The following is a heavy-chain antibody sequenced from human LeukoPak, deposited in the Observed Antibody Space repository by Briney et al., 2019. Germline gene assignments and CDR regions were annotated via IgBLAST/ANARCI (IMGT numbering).Heavy chain of an antibody. V-gene: IGHV4-4*02. CDR1: GGSISSSNW. CDR2: IYTSGST. D-gene: IGHD3-3*01. J-gene: IGHJ3*02. Sequence: SGTLSLTCAVSGGSISSSNWWSWVRQPPGKGLEWIGRIYTSGSTNYNPSLKSRVTMSVDTSKNQFSLKLSSVTAADTAVYYCARGTSIFGGISAFDIWGQGTMVTVSS. CDR3: ARGTSIFGGISAFDI.